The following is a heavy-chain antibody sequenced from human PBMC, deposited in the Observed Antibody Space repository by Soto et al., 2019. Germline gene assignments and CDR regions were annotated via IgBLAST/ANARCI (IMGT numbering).Heavy chain of an antibody. V-gene: IGHV3-23*01. D-gene: IGHD6-13*01. J-gene: IGHJ6*02. Sequence: GGSLRLSCAASGFTFSSYAMSWVRQAPGKGLEWVSAISGSGGSTYYADSVKGRFTISRDNSKNTLYLQMNSLRAEDTAVYYCAKWGIAAAGTYYYYGMDVWGQGTTVNVSS. CDR2: ISGSGGST. CDR1: GFTFSSYA. CDR3: AKWGIAAAGTYYYYGMDV.